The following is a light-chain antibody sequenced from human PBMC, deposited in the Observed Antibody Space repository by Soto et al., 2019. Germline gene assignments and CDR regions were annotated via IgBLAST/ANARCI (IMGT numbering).Light chain of an antibody. V-gene: IGLV2-14*01. CDR3: SSYTSSSTSV. CDR2: EVS. J-gene: IGLJ1*01. CDR1: SSDVGGYNY. Sequence: QSALTQPASVSGSPGQSITISCTGTSSDVGGYNYVSWYQQHPGKAPKLMIYEVSNRPSGGSNRFSGSKSGNTASLTISGLQAEDEADYYCSSYTSSSTSVFGTGTKLTVL.